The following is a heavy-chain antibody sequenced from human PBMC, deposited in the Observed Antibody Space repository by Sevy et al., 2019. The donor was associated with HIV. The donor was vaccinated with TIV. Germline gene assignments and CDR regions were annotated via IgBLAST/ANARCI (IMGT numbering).Heavy chain of an antibody. D-gene: IGHD3-22*01. CDR2: IRSKGYGGTT. J-gene: IGHJ4*02. Sequence: GGSLRLSCTASGFTFGDYGMSWFRQAPGKGLEWVGFIRSKGYGGTTEYAASVKGRFIISRDDSKSIAYLQMNSLKIEDTAVYYCLRWGSGYSWTSPQFDYWGQGTLVTVSS. CDR1: GFTFGDYG. CDR3: LRWGSGYSWTSPQFDY. V-gene: IGHV3-49*03.